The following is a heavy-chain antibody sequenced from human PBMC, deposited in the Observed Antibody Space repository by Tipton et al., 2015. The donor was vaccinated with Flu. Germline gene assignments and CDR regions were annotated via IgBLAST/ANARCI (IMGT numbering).Heavy chain of an antibody. Sequence: TLSLTCTVSGGSISSGSYYWSWIRQPAGKGLEWIGRIYTSGSTNYNPSLKSRVTISVDTSKNQFSLKLSSVTAADTAVYYCARDRITMVQGVPHDAFDIWGQGTMVTVSS. D-gene: IGHD3-10*01. V-gene: IGHV4-61*02. CDR1: GGSISSGSYY. CDR2: IYTSGST. CDR3: ARDRITMVQGVPHDAFDI. J-gene: IGHJ3*02.